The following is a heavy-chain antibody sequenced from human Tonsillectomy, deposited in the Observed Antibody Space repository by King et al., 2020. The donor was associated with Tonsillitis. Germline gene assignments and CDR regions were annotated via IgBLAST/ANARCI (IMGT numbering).Heavy chain of an antibody. CDR1: GVSISSGGYY. J-gene: IGHJ5*02. D-gene: IGHD3-16*01. CDR3: AGDAWRGGDPEVLNWFDP. V-gene: IGHV4-31*03. Sequence: QLQESGPGLVKPSQTLSLTCTVSGVSISSGGYYWSWIRQHPGKGLEWIGYIYYSGSTYYNPSPKSRVTLSVDTSKNQFSLKLSSVTAADTAVYYCAGDAWRGGDPEVLNWFDPGGGGTLVTVSS. CDR2: IYYSGST.